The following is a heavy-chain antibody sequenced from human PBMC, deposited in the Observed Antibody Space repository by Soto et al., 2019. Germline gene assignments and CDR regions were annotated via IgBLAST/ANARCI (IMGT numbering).Heavy chain of an antibody. J-gene: IGHJ5*02. CDR1: GGSIRGYF. Sequence: SETLSLTCSVSGGSIRGYFWSWIRQPAGKGLEWLGYIYHSGSTNYNPSLKSRVSMSIDTSRNYFSLKLSSVTAADTAVYYCARLATDRCYYNGFDPWGQGTLVTVS. CDR2: IYHSGST. D-gene: IGHD2-15*01. V-gene: IGHV4-59*01. CDR3: ARLATDRCYYNGFDP.